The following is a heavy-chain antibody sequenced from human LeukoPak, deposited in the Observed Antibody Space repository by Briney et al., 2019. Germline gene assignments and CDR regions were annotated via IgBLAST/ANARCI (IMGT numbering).Heavy chain of an antibody. D-gene: IGHD2-15*01. CDR1: GFTFSSYW. CDR2: MMIEGSEE. Sequence: PGGSLRLSCVACGFTFSSYWMSWVRQAPGEGLEWVANMMIEGSEELYVDSVKGRFTISRDNAKNSLYLQMNSLRVDDTAVYYCTRWARYCSSGSCYSWFDPWGQGTLVTVSS. V-gene: IGHV3-7*01. J-gene: IGHJ5*02. CDR3: TRWARYCSSGSCYSWFDP.